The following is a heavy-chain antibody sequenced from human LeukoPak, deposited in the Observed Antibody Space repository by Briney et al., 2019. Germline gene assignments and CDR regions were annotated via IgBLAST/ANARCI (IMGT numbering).Heavy chain of an antibody. V-gene: IGHV3-21*01. J-gene: IGHJ4*02. CDR1: GFTFSDYN. Sequence: GGSLRLSCAASGFTFSDYNMNWVRQAPGKGLEWVSSISRSSYYIYYTDSVKGRFTISRDNSKNILYLQMNSLRAEDTAVYYCARAPSSWYRGLNFDYWGQGTLVTVSS. CDR2: ISRSSYYI. D-gene: IGHD6-13*01. CDR3: ARAPSSWYRGLNFDY.